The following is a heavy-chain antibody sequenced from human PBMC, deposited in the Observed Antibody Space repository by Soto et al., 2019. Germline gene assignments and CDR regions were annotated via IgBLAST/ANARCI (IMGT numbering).Heavy chain of an antibody. Sequence: EVQLVESGGGLVQPGGSLRLSCAASGFTFSDHYMDWVRQAPGKGLEWVGRIRNKAKSYTKEYAASVKGRFTISRDDSKSSLYLQMNSLKTEDTAVYYCARGQAYDTHYGMDVWGQGTTVTVSS. CDR1: GFTFSDHY. D-gene: IGHD3-22*01. CDR2: IRNKAKSYTK. J-gene: IGHJ6*02. V-gene: IGHV3-72*01. CDR3: ARGQAYDTHYGMDV.